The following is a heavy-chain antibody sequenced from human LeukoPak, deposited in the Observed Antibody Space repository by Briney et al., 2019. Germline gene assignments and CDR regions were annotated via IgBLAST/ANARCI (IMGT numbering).Heavy chain of an antibody. D-gene: IGHD5-12*01. CDR1: GFTFSSYA. J-gene: IGHJ4*02. CDR3: AREAGYSGYDSYFDY. V-gene: IGHV3-30*04. Sequence: PGRSLRLSWAASGFTFSSYAMHWVRQAPGKGLELVAVISYDGSNKYYADSVKGRFTISRDNSKNTLYLQMNSLRAEDTAVYYCAREAGYSGYDSYFDYWGQGTLVTVSS. CDR2: ISYDGSNK.